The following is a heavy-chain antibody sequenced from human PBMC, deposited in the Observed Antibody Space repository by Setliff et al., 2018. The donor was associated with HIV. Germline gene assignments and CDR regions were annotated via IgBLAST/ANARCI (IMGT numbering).Heavy chain of an antibody. D-gene: IGHD3-10*01. J-gene: IGHJ3*02. CDR3: ARRLNYYGSGNYPGAFGI. Sequence: SETLSLTCTVSGASISSGNYFWTWIRQPAGQRLEWIGRISTGGHTDYNPSLKSRVTISVDTSKNQFSLKLSSVTAADTAVYYCARRLNYYGSGNYPGAFGIWGQGTMVTVSS. V-gene: IGHV4-61*02. CDR1: GASISSGNYF. CDR2: ISTGGHT.